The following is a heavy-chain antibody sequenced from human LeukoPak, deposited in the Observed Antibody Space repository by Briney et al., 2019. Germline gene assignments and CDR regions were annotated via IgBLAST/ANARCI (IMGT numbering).Heavy chain of an antibody. Sequence: GGSLRLSCAASGFTFNNYSMTWVRQAPGRGLEWVAYISSGSGAMYYADSVKGRFTISRDNAKKSLYLQMNSLRDEDTAVYYCARAVLGYSWVYDYWGQGTLVTVSS. CDR3: ARAVLGYSWVYDY. J-gene: IGHJ4*02. D-gene: IGHD5-18*01. V-gene: IGHV3-48*02. CDR2: ISSGSGAM. CDR1: GFTFNNYS.